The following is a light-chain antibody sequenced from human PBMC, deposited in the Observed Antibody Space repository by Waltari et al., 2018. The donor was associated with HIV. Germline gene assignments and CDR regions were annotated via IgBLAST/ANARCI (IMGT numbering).Light chain of an antibody. CDR1: SSNIGAGYD. CDR3: QSYDSSLSGYV. Sequence: QCVLTQPPSVSGAPGQRVTISCTGSSSNIGAGYDVHWYQPLPGTAPKLLIYGNINRPSGVPDRFSGSESGTSASLAITGLQAEDEADYYCQSYDSSLSGYVFGTGTKVTVL. J-gene: IGLJ1*01. V-gene: IGLV1-40*01. CDR2: GNI.